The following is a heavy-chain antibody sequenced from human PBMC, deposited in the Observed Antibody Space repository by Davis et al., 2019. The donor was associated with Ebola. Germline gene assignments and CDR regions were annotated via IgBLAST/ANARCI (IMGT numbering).Heavy chain of an antibody. V-gene: IGHV4-59*01. CDR2: IYSSGIT. J-gene: IGHJ4*02. CDR3: AREDASSTSADY. Sequence: SETLSLTCTVSGDSMSSYYWSWIRQSPGKGLEWIGYIYSSGITNYNPSLKSRVTISIDTSERQLSLKLSSVTAADTAVYYCAREDASSTSADYWGQGILVTVSS. D-gene: IGHD2-15*01. CDR1: GDSMSSYY.